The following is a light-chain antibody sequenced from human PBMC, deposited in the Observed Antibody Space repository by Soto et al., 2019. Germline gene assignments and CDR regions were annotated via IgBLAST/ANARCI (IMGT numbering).Light chain of an antibody. Sequence: IVMTQSPDSLAVSLGERATINCKSSRSVLYSSNNKNYFAWYQQKPGQPPKLLIYWASTRESGVPDRFSGSGSGTDFTLSISSLQAEDVAVYYCQQYYNPPLTFGGGTKVEIK. CDR1: RSVLYSSNNKNY. CDR2: WAS. V-gene: IGKV4-1*01. CDR3: QQYYNPPLT. J-gene: IGKJ4*01.